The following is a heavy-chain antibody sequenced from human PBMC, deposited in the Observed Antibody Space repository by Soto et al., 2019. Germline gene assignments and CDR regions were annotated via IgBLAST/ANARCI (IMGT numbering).Heavy chain of an antibody. D-gene: IGHD1-1*01. J-gene: IGHJ5*02. V-gene: IGHV4-39*01. Sequence: SETLSLTCTVSGGSIGSSSYYWGWIRQPPGKGLEWIGSIYYSGSTYYNPSLKSRVTISVDTSKNQFSLKLSSVTAADTAVYYCARRASSERRYNWFDPWGQGTLVTVSS. CDR1: GGSIGSSSYY. CDR3: ARRASSERRYNWFDP. CDR2: IYYSGST.